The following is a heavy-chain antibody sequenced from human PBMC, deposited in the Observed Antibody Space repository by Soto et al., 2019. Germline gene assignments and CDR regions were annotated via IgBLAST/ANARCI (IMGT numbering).Heavy chain of an antibody. V-gene: IGHV2-5*02. CDR1: GFSLSTTGVG. Sequence: QITLKESGPTLVKPTQTLTLTCTFSGFSLSTTGVGVGWIRQPPGKALEWLALIYWDDDKRYNPSLKSRLTSTKDTSKNQVVLTMTHMDPVETATYYCVQSRCGGDCLQSYSSHSYYGLDVWGQGTTVTVSS. D-gene: IGHD2-21*01. CDR3: VQSRCGGDCLQSYSSHSYYGLDV. CDR2: IYWDDDK. J-gene: IGHJ6*02.